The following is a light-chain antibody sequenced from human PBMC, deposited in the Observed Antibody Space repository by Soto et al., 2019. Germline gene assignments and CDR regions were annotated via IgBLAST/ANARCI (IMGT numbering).Light chain of an antibody. CDR3: EQYGHSHPYT. CDR2: GAS. V-gene: IGKV3-20*01. Sequence: EIVLTQSPGTLSLSPGERATLSCRASQSVSSSFLAWFQQKPGQAPRLLIYGASSRATGIPGRFSGSGSGTDSNLSISRLEPEDFAVYDCEQYGHSHPYTFGQGTKLESK. CDR1: QSVSSSF. J-gene: IGKJ2*01.